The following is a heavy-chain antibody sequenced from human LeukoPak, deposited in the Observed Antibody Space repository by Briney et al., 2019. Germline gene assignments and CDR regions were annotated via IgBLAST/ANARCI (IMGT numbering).Heavy chain of an antibody. V-gene: IGHV4-34*01. CDR1: GGSFSGYY. Sequence: SETLSLTCAVYGGSFSGYYWSWIRQPPGKGLEWIGEINHSGSTNYNPSLKSRVTISVDTSKNQFSLKLSSVTAADTAVYYCARTPGGNSRRRVAFDIWGQGTMVTVSS. CDR2: INHSGST. CDR3: ARTPGGNSRRRVAFDI. D-gene: IGHD4-23*01. J-gene: IGHJ3*02.